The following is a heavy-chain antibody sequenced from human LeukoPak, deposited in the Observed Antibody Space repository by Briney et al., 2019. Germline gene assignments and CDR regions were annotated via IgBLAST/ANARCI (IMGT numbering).Heavy chain of an antibody. J-gene: IGHJ4*02. CDR1: GGSISSSSYY. D-gene: IGHD3-10*01. CDR3: ASNDGSGSYYPD. Sequence: SETLSLTCTGSGGSISSSSYYWGWIRQPPGKGLEWIGNIYYSGTYYNPSLKSRVTISVDTSKNQFSLKLSSVTAADTAVYYCASNDGSGSYYPDWGQGTLVTVSA. V-gene: IGHV4-39*01. CDR2: IYYSGT.